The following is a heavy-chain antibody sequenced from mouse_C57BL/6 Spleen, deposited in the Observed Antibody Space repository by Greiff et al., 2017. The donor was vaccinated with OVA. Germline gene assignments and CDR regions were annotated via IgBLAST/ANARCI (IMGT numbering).Heavy chain of an antibody. V-gene: IGHV1-42*01. J-gene: IGHJ4*01. Sequence: EVKLVESGPELVKPGASVKISCKASGYSFTGYYMNWVKQSPEKSLEWIGEINPSTGGTTYNQKFKAKATLTVDKSSSTAYMQLKSLTSEDSAVYYCARWADYYAMDYWGQGTSVTVSS. CDR1: GYSFTGYY. CDR2: INPSTGGT. CDR3: ARWADYYAMDY.